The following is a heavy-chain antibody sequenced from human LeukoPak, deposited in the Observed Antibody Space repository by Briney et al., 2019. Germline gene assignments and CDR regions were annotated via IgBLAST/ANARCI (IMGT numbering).Heavy chain of an antibody. CDR2: INHSGST. J-gene: IGHJ6*03. V-gene: IGHV4-34*01. CDR3: ARRVGTILTGYAVRYYYYYYMDV. Sequence: SETLSLTCAVYGGSFSGYYWSWIRQPPGKGLEWIGEINHSGSTNYNPSLKSRVTISVDTSKNQFSLKLSSVTAADTAVYYCARRVGTILTGYAVRYYYYYYMDVWGKGTTVTISS. CDR1: GGSFSGYY. D-gene: IGHD3-9*01.